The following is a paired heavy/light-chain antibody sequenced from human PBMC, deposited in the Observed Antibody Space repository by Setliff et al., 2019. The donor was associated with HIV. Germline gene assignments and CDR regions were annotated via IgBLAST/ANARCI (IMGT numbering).Light chain of an antibody. Sequence: EILMTQSPATLSVSPGERATLSCRASQSVSSNFAWYQQRPGQAPRLLIYGASTRATGIPARFSGSGSGTEVTLTISSLQSEDFAVYYCQQYNNWPLTFGGGTKVEIK. V-gene: IGKV3-15*01. J-gene: IGKJ4*01. CDR1: QSVSSN. CDR2: GAS. CDR3: QQYNNWPLT.
Heavy chain of an antibody. CDR1: GFTFNTYS. D-gene: IGHD3-10*01. CDR3: ARGMIEGRGVIFDY. J-gene: IGHJ4*02. V-gene: IGHV3-21*01. CDR2: ITASSNYI. Sequence: EVQLVESGGGLVKPGGSLRLSCAAFGFTFNTYSMNWVRQAPGKGLEWVSSITASSNYIYYADSVEGRFTISRDNARNSLYLQMNSLRAEDTAVYYCARGMIEGRGVIFDYWGQGMLVSVSS.